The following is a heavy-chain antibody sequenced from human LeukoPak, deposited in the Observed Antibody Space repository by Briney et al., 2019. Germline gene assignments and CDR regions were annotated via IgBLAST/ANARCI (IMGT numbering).Heavy chain of an antibody. D-gene: IGHD2-15*01. CDR3: ARDCSGGSCYAH. CDR2: ISSSSSYI. J-gene: IGHJ4*02. CDR1: GFTFSSYS. V-gene: IGHV3-21*01. Sequence: GGSLRLSCAASGFTFSSYSMNWVRQAPGKGLEWVSSISSSSSYIYYADSVKGRSTISRDNAKNSLYLQMNSLRAEDTAVYYCARDCSGGSCYAHWGQGTLVTVSS.